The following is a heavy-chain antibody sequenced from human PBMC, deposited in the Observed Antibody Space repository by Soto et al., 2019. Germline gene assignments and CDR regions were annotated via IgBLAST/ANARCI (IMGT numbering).Heavy chain of an antibody. J-gene: IGHJ4*02. Sequence: GGSLRLSCAASVFTFSSYAMSWVRQAPGKGLEWVSAISGSGGSTYYADSVEGRFTISRDNSKNTLYLQMNSLRAEDTAVYYCAKIHSGSYVGGFWGQGTLVTVSS. D-gene: IGHD1-26*01. CDR2: ISGSGGST. V-gene: IGHV3-23*01. CDR3: AKIHSGSYVGGF. CDR1: VFTFSSYA.